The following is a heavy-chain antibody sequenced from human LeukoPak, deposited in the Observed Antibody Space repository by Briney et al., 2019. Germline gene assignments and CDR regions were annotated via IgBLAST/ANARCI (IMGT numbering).Heavy chain of an antibody. CDR3: AKSSPRSGSYLYYFDY. Sequence: GGSLRLSCAASGFTFSSYSMSWVRQAPGKGLEWVSFISSSSSSIYYADSVKGRFTISRDNAKSSLYLQVNSLRAEDTAVYYCAKSSPRSGSYLYYFDYWGQGTLVTVSS. V-gene: IGHV3-21*04. D-gene: IGHD3-10*01. CDR1: GFTFSSYS. CDR2: ISSSSSSI. J-gene: IGHJ4*02.